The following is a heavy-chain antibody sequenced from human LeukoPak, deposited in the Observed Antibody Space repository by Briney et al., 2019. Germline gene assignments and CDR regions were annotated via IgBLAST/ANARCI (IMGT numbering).Heavy chain of an antibody. CDR1: GGSFSGYY. J-gene: IGHJ2*01. V-gene: IGHV4-34*01. D-gene: IGHD3-22*01. CDR3: ASSGVDSSGYLNWYFDL. Sequence: PSETLSLTCAVYGGSFSGYYWSWIRQPPGKGLEWIAEINHSGSTNYNPSLKSRVTISVDTSKNQFSLKLSSVTAADTAVYYCASSGVDSSGYLNWYFDLWGRGTLVTVSS. CDR2: INHSGST.